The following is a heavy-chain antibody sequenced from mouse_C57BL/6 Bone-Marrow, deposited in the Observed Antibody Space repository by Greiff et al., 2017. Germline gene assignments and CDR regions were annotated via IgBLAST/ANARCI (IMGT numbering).Heavy chain of an antibody. J-gene: IGHJ4*01. CDR2: IHPNSGST. Sequence: QVQLQQPGAELVKPGASVKLSCKASGYTFTSYWMHWVKQRPGQGLEWIGMIHPNSGSTNYNEKFKSKGTLTVDKSSSTAYMQLSSLTSEDSAVSYCARGYGSIYYYAMDYWGQGTSVTVSS. CDR1: GYTFTSYW. D-gene: IGHD1-1*01. CDR3: ARGYGSIYYYAMDY. V-gene: IGHV1-64*01.